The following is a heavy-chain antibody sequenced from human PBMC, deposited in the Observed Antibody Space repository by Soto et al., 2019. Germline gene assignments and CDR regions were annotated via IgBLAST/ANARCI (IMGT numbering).Heavy chain of an antibody. Sequence: GGSLRLSCAASGFTVSSNYMSWVRQAPGKGLEWVSVIYSGGSTYYADSVKGRFTISRDNSKNTLYLQMNSLRAEDTAVYYCARASDSSSWFYYYYGMDVWGQGTTVTVSS. CDR1: GFTVSSNY. J-gene: IGHJ6*02. V-gene: IGHV3-53*01. CDR3: ARASDSSSWFYYYYGMDV. CDR2: IYSGGST. D-gene: IGHD6-13*01.